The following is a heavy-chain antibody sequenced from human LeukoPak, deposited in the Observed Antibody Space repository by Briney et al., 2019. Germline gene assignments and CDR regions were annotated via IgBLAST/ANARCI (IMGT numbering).Heavy chain of an antibody. D-gene: IGHD2-2*01. CDR2: INPNSGGT. J-gene: IGHJ3*02. CDR1: GYSFTGNY. V-gene: IGHV1-2*02. Sequence: ASVRVSCKASGYSFTGNYMHWVRQAPGQGFEWMGWINPNSGGTNYAQKFQGRVTMTRDTSISTAYMELSRLRSDDTAVYYCARETVVVPADYGPDAFDIWGQGTMVTVSS. CDR3: ARETVVVPADYGPDAFDI.